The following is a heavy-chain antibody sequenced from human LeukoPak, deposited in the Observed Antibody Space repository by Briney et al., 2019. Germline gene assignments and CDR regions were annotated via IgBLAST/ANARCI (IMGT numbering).Heavy chain of an antibody. V-gene: IGHV3-23*01. J-gene: IGHJ4*02. CDR3: ARDRPNYYGSDGHYYRRDGDY. Sequence: GGSLRLSCAASGFNFNIYAMSWVRQAPGKGLEWVSSITSRDGGTFYADSVKGRFTISRVNSKNTLYLQMNSLRADDTAIYYCARDRPNYYGSDGHYYRRDGDYWGQGTLVTVSS. CDR1: GFNFNIYA. D-gene: IGHD3-22*01. CDR2: ITSRDGGT.